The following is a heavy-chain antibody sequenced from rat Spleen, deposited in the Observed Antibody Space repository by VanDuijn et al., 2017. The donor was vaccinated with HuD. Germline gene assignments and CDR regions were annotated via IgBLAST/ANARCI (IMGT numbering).Heavy chain of an antibody. Sequence: EVQLVESGGGLVQPGRSMKLSCAASGFTFSNFPMAWVRQAPAKGLAWVASIIISGGSTYYRDSGKGRFHISRDNAKNTLYLQMDSLRSEDTANYYCARHEDYYSIYPHWYFDFWGPGTMVTVSS. D-gene: IGHD1-2*01. CDR3: ARHEDYYSIYPHWYFDF. J-gene: IGHJ1*01. CDR2: IIISGGST. V-gene: IGHV5-46*01. CDR1: GFTFSNFP.